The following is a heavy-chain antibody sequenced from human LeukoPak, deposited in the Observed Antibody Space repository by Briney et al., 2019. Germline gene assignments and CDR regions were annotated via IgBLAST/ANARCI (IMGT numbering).Heavy chain of an antibody. V-gene: IGHV4-30-4*01. CDR2: IYYSGST. CDR1: GGSINSGDYY. D-gene: IGHD3-9*01. Sequence: PSETLSLTCTVSGGSINSGDYYWSSIRQPPGKGLEWIGFIYYSGSTYNNPSLKSRVTISVDTSKNQFSLRLSSVTAADTAMYYCARVVTDWAIHNWGQGTLVTVSS. CDR3: ARVVTDWAIHN. J-gene: IGHJ4*02.